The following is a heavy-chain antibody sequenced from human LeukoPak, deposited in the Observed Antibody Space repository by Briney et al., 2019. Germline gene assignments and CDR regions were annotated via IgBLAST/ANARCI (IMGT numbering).Heavy chain of an antibody. Sequence: PPGTLSLTCTVSGASISSSYWSWVRQPPGKRLEWIGFIYYNGNTNSNPSLKSRVTISVDTSKNQFSLKLTSVTAADTAVYYCVRGNYDNRGYSNAFDIWGQGAMVTVSS. J-gene: IGHJ3*02. D-gene: IGHD3-22*01. CDR2: IYYNGNT. CDR1: GASISSSY. V-gene: IGHV4-59*01. CDR3: VRGNYDNRGYSNAFDI.